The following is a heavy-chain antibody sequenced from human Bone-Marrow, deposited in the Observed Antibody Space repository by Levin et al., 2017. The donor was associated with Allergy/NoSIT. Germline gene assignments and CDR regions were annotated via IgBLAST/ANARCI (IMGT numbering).Heavy chain of an antibody. CDR3: ARDRARQLWFPYYHYYGMDV. Sequence: GGSLRLSCAASGFTFSSYAMHWVRQAPGKGLEWVAVISYDGSSKYYADSVKGRFTVSRDNSKNTLYLQMNRLRAEDTAVYYCARDRARQLWFPYYHYYGMDVWGQGTTVTVSS. D-gene: IGHD5-18*01. CDR2: ISYDGSSK. V-gene: IGHV3-30-3*01. J-gene: IGHJ6*02. CDR1: GFTFSSYA.